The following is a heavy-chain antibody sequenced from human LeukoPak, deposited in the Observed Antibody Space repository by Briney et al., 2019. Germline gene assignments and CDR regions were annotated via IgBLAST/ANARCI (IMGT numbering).Heavy chain of an antibody. V-gene: IGHV4-31*03. CDR1: GGSISSSDYY. CDR2: IYYSGST. Sequence: TSETLSLTCTVSGGSISSSDYYWSWIRQHPGKGLEWIGYIYYSGSTNYNPSLKSRVTISVDTSKNQFSLKLSSVTAADTAVYYCARLYGDSVYFDYWGQGTLVTVSS. J-gene: IGHJ4*02. D-gene: IGHD4-17*01. CDR3: ARLYGDSVYFDY.